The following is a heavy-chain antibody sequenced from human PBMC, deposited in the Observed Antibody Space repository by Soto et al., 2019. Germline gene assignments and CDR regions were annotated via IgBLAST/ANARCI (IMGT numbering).Heavy chain of an antibody. CDR1: GFSITNTW. V-gene: IGHV3-15*07. Sequence: EVQLVESGGGLVQPGGSLRLSCAASGFSITNTWMHWDRQAPGKGLEWVGRVKSKADGGTADYAAPVKGRFTVSRDDSKNTQYLQMNSLKMEDTAVYYCNSYPDFWGGHTPLWGQGTLVTVSS. CDR3: NSYPDFWGGHTPL. D-gene: IGHD3-3*01. CDR2: VKSKADGGTA. J-gene: IGHJ4*02.